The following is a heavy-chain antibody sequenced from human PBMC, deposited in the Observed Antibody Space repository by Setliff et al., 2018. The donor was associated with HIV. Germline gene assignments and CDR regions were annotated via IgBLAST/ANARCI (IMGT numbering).Heavy chain of an antibody. V-gene: IGHV1-18*01. Sequence: ASVKVSCKASGGTFSSYAISWVRQAPGQGLEWMGWISAYNGNTNYAQKLQGRVTMTTDTSTSTAYMELRSLRSDDTAVYYCAREIGDYYDSSGYYPPTDYYYGMDVWGQGTTVTVS. CDR3: AREIGDYYDSSGYYPPTDYYYGMDV. CDR2: ISAYNGNT. D-gene: IGHD3-22*01. J-gene: IGHJ6*02. CDR1: GGTFSSYA.